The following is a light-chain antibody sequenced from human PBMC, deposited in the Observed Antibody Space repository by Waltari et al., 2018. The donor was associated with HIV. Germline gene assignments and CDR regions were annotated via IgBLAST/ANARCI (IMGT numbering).Light chain of an antibody. Sequence: QSALTQPASVSGSPGQSITISCTGTSDDIGLYNFVSWYQKHPDKATQLIIYGNNNRPSGVSYRFSGSKSDNTASLTISGLQAEDEADYYCSSFATSDTLLFGGGTKLTVL. CDR3: SSFATSDTLL. CDR1: SDDIGLYNF. J-gene: IGLJ2*01. V-gene: IGLV2-14*03. CDR2: GNN.